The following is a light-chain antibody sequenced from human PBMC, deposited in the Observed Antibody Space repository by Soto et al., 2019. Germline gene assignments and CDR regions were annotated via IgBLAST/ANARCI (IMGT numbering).Light chain of an antibody. CDR2: GTS. CDR1: QSVASY. J-gene: IGKJ1*01. CDR3: QQYGSSPPT. V-gene: IGKV3-20*01. Sequence: EIVLTQSPGTLSLSPGERATLSCRASQSVASYLAGYQQKPGQAPRLLISGTSSRATGIPDRFSVSGSGTDFTLTISRLEPEEFAVYYCQQYGSSPPTFGQGTKVEIK.